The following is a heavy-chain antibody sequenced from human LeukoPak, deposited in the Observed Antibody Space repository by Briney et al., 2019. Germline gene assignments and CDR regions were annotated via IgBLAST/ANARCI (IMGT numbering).Heavy chain of an antibody. J-gene: IGHJ4*02. CDR1: GGSISSGDYY. Sequence: SQTLSLTCTVSGGSISSGDYYWSWIRQPPGKGLEWIGYIYYSGSTYYNPSLKSRVTISVDTSKNQSSLKLSSVTAADTAVYYCARDEISSGAFDYWGQGTLVTVSS. D-gene: IGHD6-19*01. CDR3: ARDEISSGAFDY. CDR2: IYYSGST. V-gene: IGHV4-30-4*01.